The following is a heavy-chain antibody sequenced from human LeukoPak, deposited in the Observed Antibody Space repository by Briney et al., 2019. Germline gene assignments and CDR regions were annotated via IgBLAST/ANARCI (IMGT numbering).Heavy chain of an antibody. D-gene: IGHD1-26*01. CDR2: ISSSGSTI. CDR1: GFTLSSYE. J-gene: IGHJ4*02. CDR3: ASGAQSDY. V-gene: IGHV3-48*03. Sequence: GGSLRLSCAASGFTLSSYEMNWVRQAPGKGLEWVSYISSSGSTIYYADSEKSRFTISRDNAKNSLYLQMNSLRAEDTALYYCASGAQSDYWGPGRPVSVSS.